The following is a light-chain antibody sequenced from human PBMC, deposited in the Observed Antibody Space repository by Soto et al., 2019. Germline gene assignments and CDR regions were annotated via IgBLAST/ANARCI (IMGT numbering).Light chain of an antibody. Sequence: DIQMTNSPSAMSASVGVSVTITCRASQGISNYLAWFQQKPGKVPKRLISRASTLQSGVPSRFSGGGSGTEFTLTISSLQPEDFATYYCLQHDSYPLTCGGGTKV. CDR3: LQHDSYPLT. J-gene: IGKJ4*01. CDR1: QGISNY. CDR2: RAS. V-gene: IGKV1-17*03.